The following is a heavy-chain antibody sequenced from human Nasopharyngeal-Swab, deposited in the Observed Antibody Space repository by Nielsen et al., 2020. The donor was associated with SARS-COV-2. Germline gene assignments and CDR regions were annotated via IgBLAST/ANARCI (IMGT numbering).Heavy chain of an antibody. CDR1: GFTFSDYT. D-gene: IGHD3-22*01. CDR2: ISPSGGAT. V-gene: IGHV3-23*01. J-gene: IGHJ4*02. Sequence: GESLKISCVASGFTFSDYTMSWVRQSPGKGLEWVSLISPSGGATYYADSVKGRFTISRDNSKNTLYLQMNSLRAEDTAVYYCARYDDYYDSSGYAYWGQGTLVTVSS. CDR3: ARYDDYYDSSGYAY.